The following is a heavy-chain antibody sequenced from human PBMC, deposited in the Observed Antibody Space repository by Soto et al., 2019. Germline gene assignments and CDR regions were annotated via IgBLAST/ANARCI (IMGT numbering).Heavy chain of an antibody. J-gene: IGHJ6*02. D-gene: IGHD3-22*01. V-gene: IGHV5-51*03. CDR3: AGTTYYYDSSGYERGAYYYYGMDV. Sequence: GESLKISCKGSGYSFTSYWIGWVRQMPGKGLEWMGIIYPGDSDTRYSPSFQGQVTTSADKSISTAYLQWSSLKASDTAMYYCAGTTYYYDSSGYERGAYYYYGMDVWGQGTTVTVSS. CDR2: IYPGDSDT. CDR1: GYSFTSYW.